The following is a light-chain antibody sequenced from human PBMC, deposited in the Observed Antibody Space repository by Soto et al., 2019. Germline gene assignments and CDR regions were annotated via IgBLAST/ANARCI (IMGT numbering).Light chain of an antibody. V-gene: IGKV3-20*01. CDR2: GAS. CDR3: QQYGSSCT. Sequence: EIVLTQSPGTLSLSPGERATLSCRASQSISSTYLAWYQQKPGQAPRLLIYGASSRATGIPDRFSGSGSGTDFTLTISRLEPEEFAVYYCQQYGSSCTFGQGTKLEIK. CDR1: QSISSTY. J-gene: IGKJ2*02.